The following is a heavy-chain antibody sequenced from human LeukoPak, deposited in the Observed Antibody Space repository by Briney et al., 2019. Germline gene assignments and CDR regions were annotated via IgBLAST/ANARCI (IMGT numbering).Heavy chain of an antibody. Sequence: GGSLRLSCAASGFTFRTYHMNWVRQAPGKGLEWVSFISKTSSNLYYGGSVRGRFTISRDNAKNSIYLQMTSLRAEDTSVYYYVRGDGDLFDFWGQGTLVSVSS. D-gene: IGHD4-17*01. CDR3: VRGDGDLFDF. CDR2: ISKTSSNL. V-gene: IGHV3-21*06. J-gene: IGHJ4*02. CDR1: GFTFRTYH.